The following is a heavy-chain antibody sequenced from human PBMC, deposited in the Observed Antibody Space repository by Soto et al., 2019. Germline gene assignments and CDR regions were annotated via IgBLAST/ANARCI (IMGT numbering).Heavy chain of an antibody. J-gene: IGHJ6*02. V-gene: IGHV3-30-3*01. CDR3: ARVRSAWGGLRVYYYYGMDV. CDR1: GFTFSSYA. Sequence: GGSLRLSCAASGFTFSSYAMHWVRQAPGKGLEWVAVISYDGSNKYYADSVKGRFTISRDNSKNTLYLQMNSLRAEDTAVYYCARVRSAWGGLRVYYYYGMDVWGQGTTVTVSS. CDR2: ISYDGSNK. D-gene: IGHD7-27*01.